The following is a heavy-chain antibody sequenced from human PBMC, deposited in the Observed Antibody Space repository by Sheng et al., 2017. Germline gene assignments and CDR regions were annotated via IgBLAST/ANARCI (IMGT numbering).Heavy chain of an antibody. CDR2: IYHSGST. D-gene: IGHD5-18*01. Sequence: QVQLQESGPGLVKPSETLSLTCAVSGYSISSGYYWGWIRQPPGKGLEWIGSIYHSGSTYYNPSLKSRVTISVDTSKNQFSLKLSSVTAADTAVYYCARLPDTAMVXFDYWGQGTLVTVS. CDR3: ARLPDTAMVXFDY. V-gene: IGHV4-38-2*01. J-gene: IGHJ4*02. CDR1: GYSISSGYY.